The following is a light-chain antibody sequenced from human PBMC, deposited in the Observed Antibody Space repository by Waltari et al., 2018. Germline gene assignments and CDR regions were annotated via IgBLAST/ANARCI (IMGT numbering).Light chain of an antibody. CDR3: QKYVNLPAT. V-gene: IGKV3-20*01. CDR2: DAS. Sequence: EIVLTQSPGTLSLSQGERATLSCRASQSVSKYLAWYQQNPGQAPRLLIYDASTRATGIPDRFSGSGSGTDFSLTISRLEPEDFAVYYCQKYVNLPATFGQGTKVEIK. J-gene: IGKJ1*01. CDR1: QSVSKY.